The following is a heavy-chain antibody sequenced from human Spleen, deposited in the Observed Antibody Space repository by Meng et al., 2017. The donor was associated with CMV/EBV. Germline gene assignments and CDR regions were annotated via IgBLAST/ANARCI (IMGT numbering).Heavy chain of an antibody. J-gene: IGHJ4*02. CDR1: GYTFTGYY. CDR3: ARARGSRYTNAKIDY. V-gene: IGHV1-2*02. CDR2: MRPNNGDT. Sequence: ASVKVSCKASGYTFTGYYLHWVRQAPGQGLEWMGWMRPNNGDTNYALKFQGRVTMTRDTSISTAYMELSRLRSDDTAVYYCARARGSRYTNAKIDYWGQGTLVTVSS. D-gene: IGHD3-16*02.